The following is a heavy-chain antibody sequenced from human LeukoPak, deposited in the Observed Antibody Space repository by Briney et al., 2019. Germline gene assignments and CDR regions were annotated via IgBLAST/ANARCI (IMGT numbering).Heavy chain of an antibody. CDR3: ARISYDSSGYFDY. J-gene: IGHJ4*02. D-gene: IGHD3-22*01. CDR1: GFTFNSYW. Sequence: GGSLRLSCAASGFTFNSYWMHWVRLVPWKGPVWVSHITSGGTNTNYAESVKGRFTISRDNAKNTLYLQMNSLGAEDTAMYYCARISYDSSGYFDYWGQGTLVTVSS. CDR2: ITSGGTNT. V-gene: IGHV3-74*01.